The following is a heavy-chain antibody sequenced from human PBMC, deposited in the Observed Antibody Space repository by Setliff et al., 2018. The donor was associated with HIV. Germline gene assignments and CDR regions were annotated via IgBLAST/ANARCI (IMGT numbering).Heavy chain of an antibody. CDR3: AREGGSNLPSGGEGLVNYFQYMDV. CDR2: IIPMLGTA. D-gene: IGHD4-4*01. J-gene: IGHJ6*03. Sequence: SVKVSCKASGGTFRSNAISWVRQAPGQGLEWMGGIIPMLGTADHAEKFQDRVTITADESTRTVYMELSSLRSEDTAVYYCAREGGSNLPSGGEGLVNYFQYMDVWGTGTTVTV. CDR1: GGTFRSNA. V-gene: IGHV1-69*13.